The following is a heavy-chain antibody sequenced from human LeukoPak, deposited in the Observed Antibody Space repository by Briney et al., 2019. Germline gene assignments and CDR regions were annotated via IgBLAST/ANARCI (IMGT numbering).Heavy chain of an antibody. V-gene: IGHV3-21*01. D-gene: IGHD6-13*01. CDR1: GFTFSSYT. J-gene: IGHJ4*02. CDR3: AKARFGSSWYETDY. CDR2: ISSSSSYI. Sequence: GGSLRLSCAASGFTFSSYTMNWVRQAPGKGLEWVSSISSSSSYIYYAESVKGRFTMSRDNAKNSLYLQMNSLRAEDTAVYYCAKARFGSSWYETDYWGQGTLVTVSS.